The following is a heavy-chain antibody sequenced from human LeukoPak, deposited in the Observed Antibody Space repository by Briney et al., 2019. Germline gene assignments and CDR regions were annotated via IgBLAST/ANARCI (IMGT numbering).Heavy chain of an antibody. J-gene: IGHJ4*02. Sequence: PGRSLRLSCAASGFTFDDYAMHWVRQAPGKGLEWVSGISWNSGSIGYADSVKGRFTISRDNAKNSLYLQMNSLRAEDTAVYYCAREEVFHDYGSGSYYNPTLFDYWAREPWSPSPQ. D-gene: IGHD3-10*01. V-gene: IGHV3-9*01. CDR1: GFTFDDYA. CDR3: AREEVFHDYGSGSYYNPTLFDY. CDR2: ISWNSGSI.